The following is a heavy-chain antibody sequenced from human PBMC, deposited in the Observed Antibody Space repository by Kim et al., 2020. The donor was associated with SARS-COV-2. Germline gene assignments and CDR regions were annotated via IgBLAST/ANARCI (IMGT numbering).Heavy chain of an antibody. CDR1: GGSISSYY. CDR3: ARGFFIKDRQGFVGATTPAFDI. CDR2: IYYSGST. D-gene: IGHD1-26*01. J-gene: IGHJ3*02. Sequence: SETLSLTCTVSGGSISSYYWSWIRQPPGKGLEWIGYIYYSGSTNYNPSLKSRVTISVDTSKNQFSLKLSSVTAADTAVYYCARGFFIKDRQGFVGATTPAFDIWGQGTMVTVSS. V-gene: IGHV4-59*13.